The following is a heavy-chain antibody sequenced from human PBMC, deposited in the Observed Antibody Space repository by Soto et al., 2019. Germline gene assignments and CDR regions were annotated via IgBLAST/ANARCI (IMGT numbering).Heavy chain of an antibody. V-gene: IGHV4-30-4*01. J-gene: IGHJ5*02. CDR2: IYYSGST. Sequence: QVQLQESGPGLVKPSQTLSLTCTVSGGSISSGDYYWSWIRQPPGKGLEWIGYIYYSGSTYYNPPLKSRVTISVDTSKNQFSLKLSSVTAADTAVYCCARGSSPCAGFDPWGQGTLVTVSS. CDR1: GGSISSGDYY. CDR3: ARGSSPCAGFDP.